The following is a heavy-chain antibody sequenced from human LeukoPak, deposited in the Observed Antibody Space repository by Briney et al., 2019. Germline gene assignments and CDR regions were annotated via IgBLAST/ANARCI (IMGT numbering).Heavy chain of an antibody. J-gene: IGHJ4*02. CDR1: GGTFSSYA. CDR2: IIPIFGTA. V-gene: IGHV1-69*13. Sequence: EASVKVSCKPSGGTFSSYAISWVRQAPGQGLEWMGGIIPIFGTANYAQKFQGRVTITADESTSTAYMELSSLRSEDTAVYYCARVSQEKTKLRFLGFDYWGQGTLVTVSS. D-gene: IGHD3-3*01. CDR3: ARVSQEKTKLRFLGFDY.